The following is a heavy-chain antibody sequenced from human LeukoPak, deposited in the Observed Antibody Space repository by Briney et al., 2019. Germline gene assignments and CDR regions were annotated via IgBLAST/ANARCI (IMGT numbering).Heavy chain of an antibody. CDR3: ARDNYDSSGCSDGFDI. J-gene: IGHJ3*02. CDR1: GFTFGTYG. Sequence: GGSLRLSCAASGFTFGTYGMHWVRQAPGKGLEWVAVIWYDGSNEYYADSVKGRFTISRDNSKNTQYLQMNSLRAEDTAVYYCARDNYDSSGCSDGFDIWGQGTMVTVSS. V-gene: IGHV3-33*01. D-gene: IGHD3-22*01. CDR2: IWYDGSNE.